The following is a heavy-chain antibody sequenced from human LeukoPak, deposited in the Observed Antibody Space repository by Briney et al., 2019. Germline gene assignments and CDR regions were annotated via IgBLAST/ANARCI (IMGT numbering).Heavy chain of an antibody. CDR3: ARTGSYDTNGLDS. CDR2: IYYSGRT. V-gene: IGHV4-59*08. Sequence: PSETLSPTCTVSGGSISSYYWACIRQPPGKGLEWIGFIYYSGRTNYNPSLKSRVTILVDTSKNQFSLRLSSVTAADTAVYYCARTGSYDTNGLDSWGQGTLVIVSS. CDR1: GGSISSYY. D-gene: IGHD2-8*01. J-gene: IGHJ4*02.